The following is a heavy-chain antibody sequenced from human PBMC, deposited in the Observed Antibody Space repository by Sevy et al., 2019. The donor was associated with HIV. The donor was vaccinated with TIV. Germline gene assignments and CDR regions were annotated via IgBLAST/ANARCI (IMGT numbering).Heavy chain of an antibody. CDR2: IYASGRS. J-gene: IGHJ5*02. CDR3: ARGLALRESWFDP. Sequence: ETLSLTCTVSGASISSYYWSWIRQPAGKGLEWIGRIYASGRSIYNPSLKSRVTMSVDTSKNQFSLKLSSVTAADTAVYYCARGLALRESWFDPWGQGTLVTVSS. CDR1: GASISSYY. V-gene: IGHV4-4*07.